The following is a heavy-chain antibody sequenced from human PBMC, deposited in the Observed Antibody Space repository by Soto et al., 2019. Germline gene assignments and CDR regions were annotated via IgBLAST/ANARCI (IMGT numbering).Heavy chain of an antibody. D-gene: IGHD6-19*01. V-gene: IGHV3-15*07. Sequence: EVQLVESGGGLVKPGGSLRLSCAASGFTFSNAWMNWVRQAPGKGLEWVGRIKSKTDGGTTDYAAPVKGRFTISRDDSKNTLYLQMNSLKTEDTAVYYCASSGYSSGHIDYWGQGTLVTVSS. CDR2: IKSKTDGGTT. CDR3: ASSGYSSGHIDY. J-gene: IGHJ4*02. CDR1: GFTFSNAW.